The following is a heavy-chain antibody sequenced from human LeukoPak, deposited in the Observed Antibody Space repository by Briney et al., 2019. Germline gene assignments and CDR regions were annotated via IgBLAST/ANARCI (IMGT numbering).Heavy chain of an antibody. CDR3: ARDPPLIIAVAGSPHYFDY. Sequence: PGGSLRLSCAASGFTFSSYAMSWVRQAPGKGLEWVSYISSSSSTIYYADSVKGRFTISRDNAKNSLYLQMNSLRAEDTAVYYCARDPPLIIAVAGSPHYFDYWGQGTLVTVSS. V-gene: IGHV3-48*01. D-gene: IGHD6-19*01. J-gene: IGHJ4*02. CDR2: ISSSSSTI. CDR1: GFTFSSYA.